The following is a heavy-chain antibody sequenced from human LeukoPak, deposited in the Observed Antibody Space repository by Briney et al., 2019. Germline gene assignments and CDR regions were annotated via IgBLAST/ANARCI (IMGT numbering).Heavy chain of an antibody. CDR2: INSDGSST. CDR3: ATLGESSSMDY. CDR1: GFAFSDYY. V-gene: IGHV3-74*01. D-gene: IGHD3-16*01. Sequence: GGSLRLSCAASGFAFSDYYMSWIRQAPGKGLVWVSRINSDGSSTSYADSVKGRCTISRDNAKNMLYLQMNSLRAEDTAVYYCATLGESSSMDYWGQGTLVTVS. J-gene: IGHJ4*02.